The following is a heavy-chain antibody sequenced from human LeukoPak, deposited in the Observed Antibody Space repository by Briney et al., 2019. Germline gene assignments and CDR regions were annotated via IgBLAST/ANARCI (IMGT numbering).Heavy chain of an antibody. CDR3: ARVYYSSSYDYWYFDL. J-gene: IGHJ2*01. CDR1: GGSISSYY. D-gene: IGHD6-13*01. CDR2: IYYSGST. V-gene: IGHV4-59*01. Sequence: PSETLSLTCTVSGGSISSYYWSWIRQPPGKGLEWIGSIYYSGSTYYNPSLKSRVTISVDTSKNQFSLKLTSVTAADTAVYYCARVYYSSSYDYWYFDLWGRGTLVTVSS.